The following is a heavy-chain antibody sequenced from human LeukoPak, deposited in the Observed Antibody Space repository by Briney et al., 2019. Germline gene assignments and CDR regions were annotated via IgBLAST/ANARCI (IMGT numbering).Heavy chain of an antibody. CDR2: ISGSGGST. CDR1: VFTFSSYA. D-gene: IGHD3-9*01. J-gene: IGHJ4*02. V-gene: IGHV3-23*01. Sequence: GGSLRLSCAASVFTFSSYAMSWVRQAPGKGLEWVSAISGSGGSTYYADSVKGRFTISRDNSKNTLYLQMNSLRAEDTAVYYCAKELYGLRYFDWDDYWGQGTLVTVSS. CDR3: AKELYGLRYFDWDDY.